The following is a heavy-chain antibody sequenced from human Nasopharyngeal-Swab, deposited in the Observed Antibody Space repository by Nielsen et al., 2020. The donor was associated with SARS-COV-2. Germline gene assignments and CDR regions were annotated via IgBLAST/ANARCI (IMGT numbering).Heavy chain of an antibody. CDR2: IYYSGST. J-gene: IGHJ6*02. Sequence: WILQPPGKGLEWIGSIYYSGSTYYNPSLKSRVTISVDTSKNQFSLKLSSVTAADTAVYYCASQGSGSYYLLYYYYGMDVWGQGTTVTVSS. V-gene: IGHV4-39*01. CDR3: ASQGSGSYYLLYYYYGMDV. D-gene: IGHD1-26*01.